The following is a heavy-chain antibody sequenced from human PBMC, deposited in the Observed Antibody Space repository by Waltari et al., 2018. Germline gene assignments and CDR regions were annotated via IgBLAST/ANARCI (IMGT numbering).Heavy chain of an antibody. J-gene: IGHJ5*02. CDR3: ASSDGVGSPSGP. V-gene: IGHV3-7*01. CDR2: IKQDGSEK. D-gene: IGHD2-8*01. CDR1: GFTFSSYW. Sequence: EVQLVESGGGLVQPGGSLRLSCAASGFTFSSYWLSWVRQAPGKGLEWVANIKQDGSEKYYVDSVKGRFTISRDNAKNSLYLQMNSLRAEDTAVYYCASSDGVGSPSGPWGQGTLVTVSS.